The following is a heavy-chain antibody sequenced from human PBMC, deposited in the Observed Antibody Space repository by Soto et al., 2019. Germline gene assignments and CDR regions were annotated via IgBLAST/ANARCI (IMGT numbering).Heavy chain of an antibody. CDR1: GGSFSGYY. V-gene: IGHV4-34*01. CDR3: ARESPGAGHFDY. J-gene: IGHJ4*02. CDR2: INHSGGT. D-gene: IGHD1-26*01. Sequence: SETLSLTCAVYGGSFSGYYWSWIRQLPGKGLEWIGEINHSGGTNYNPSLKSRVTISVDTSKNQFSLKLSSVTAADTAVYYCARESPGAGHFDYWGQGTMVTVSS.